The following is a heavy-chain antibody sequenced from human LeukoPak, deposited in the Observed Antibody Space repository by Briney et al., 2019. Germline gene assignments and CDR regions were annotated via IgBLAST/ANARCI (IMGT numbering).Heavy chain of an antibody. CDR3: ARGNWEFVY. CDR2: ISPDGSGK. D-gene: IGHD7-27*01. J-gene: IGHJ4*02. V-gene: IGHV3-7*01. CDR1: GFTFNTYW. Sequence: GGSLRLSCAASGFTFNTYWMNWVRQAPGRGLEWVANISPDGSGKYYVASVKGRFTISRDNAKNSLYLQMNNLRVEDTAVYYCARGNWEFVYWGQGTLVTVSS.